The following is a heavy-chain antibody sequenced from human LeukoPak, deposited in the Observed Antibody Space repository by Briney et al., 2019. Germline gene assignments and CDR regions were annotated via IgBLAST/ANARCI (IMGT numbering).Heavy chain of an antibody. V-gene: IGHV3-30*18. CDR1: GFTFSSYG. CDR3: AKGSFYYILTGYYTHFDY. Sequence: PGRSLRLSCAASGFTFSSYGMHWVRQAPGKGLEWVSDISYDGSNKYYADSVKGRFTISRDNAKNTLYLQMISLRAEEPAVYYCAKGSFYYILTGYYTHFDYWGQGPLVTVSS. CDR2: ISYDGSNK. D-gene: IGHD3-9*01. J-gene: IGHJ4*02.